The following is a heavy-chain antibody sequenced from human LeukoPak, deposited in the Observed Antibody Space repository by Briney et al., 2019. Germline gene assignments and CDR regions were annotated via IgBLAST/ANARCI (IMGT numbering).Heavy chain of an antibody. J-gene: IGHJ6*03. V-gene: IGHV1-2*02. CDR1: GYTFTDYY. CDR2: INPNSGGT. D-gene: IGHD2-21*02. CDR3: AREGREVTAIHYHYMDA. Sequence: ASVKVSCKASGYTFTDYYMHWVRQAPGQGLEWMGWINPNSGGTNYAQKFQGRVTMTRDTSISTAYMELSRLRSDDTAVYYCAREGREVTAIHYHYMDAWGKGTTVTISS.